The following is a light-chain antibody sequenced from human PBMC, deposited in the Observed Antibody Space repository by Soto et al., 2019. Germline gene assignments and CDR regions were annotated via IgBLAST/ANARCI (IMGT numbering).Light chain of an antibody. J-gene: IGKJ1*01. CDR1: HSFSTN. Sequence: EIVMTQSPVTLSVSPGERATLSCRARHSFSTNLAWYQQKPGQAPRLLIYGTSNRATGIPDRFSGSGSGTDFTLTISRLEPEDFAVYYCQQYGSSLWTFGQGTKVDIK. CDR3: QQYGSSLWT. V-gene: IGKV3-20*01. CDR2: GTS.